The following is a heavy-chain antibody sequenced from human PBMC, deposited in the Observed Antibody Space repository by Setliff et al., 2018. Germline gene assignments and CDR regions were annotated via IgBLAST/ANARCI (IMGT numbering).Heavy chain of an antibody. CDR2: IIPIFGTA. V-gene: IGHV1-69*06. CDR1: GGTFSSYA. J-gene: IGHJ3*02. CDR3: ASRRGLEWSLGAFDI. D-gene: IGHD3-3*01. Sequence: SVKVPCKASGGTFSSYAISWVRQAPGQGLEWMGRIIPIFGTANYAQKFQGRVTITADKSTSTAYVELSSLRSEDTAVYYCASRRGLEWSLGAFDIWGQGTMVTVSS.